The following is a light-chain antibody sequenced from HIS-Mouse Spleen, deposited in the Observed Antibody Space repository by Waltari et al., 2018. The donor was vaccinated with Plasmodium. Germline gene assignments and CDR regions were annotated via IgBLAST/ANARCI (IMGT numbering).Light chain of an antibody. CDR2: GAS. CDR1: QSVSSSY. CDR3: QQYGSSYT. J-gene: IGKJ2*01. V-gene: IGKV3-20*01. Sequence: TQSPGTLSLSPGERATLSCRASQSVSSSYLAWYQQKPGQAPRLLIYGASSRATGIPDRFSGSGSGTDFTLIISRLEPEDFAVYYCQQYGSSYTFGQGTKLEIK.